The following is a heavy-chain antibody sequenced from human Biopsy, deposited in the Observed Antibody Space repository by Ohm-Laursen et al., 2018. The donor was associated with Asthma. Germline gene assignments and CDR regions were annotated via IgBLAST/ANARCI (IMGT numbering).Heavy chain of an antibody. J-gene: IGHJ4*02. D-gene: IGHD3-22*01. Sequence: SLRLSCAASRFTFTKYAMSWVRQAPGKGLEWVSAISGSGDNTYYADSVKGRLTISRDNSKNTLYLQMNSLRAEDTAVYYCARGDSSNWSHYYFDYWGQGTLVTVSS. CDR2: ISGSGDNT. CDR3: ARGDSSNWSHYYFDY. V-gene: IGHV3-23*01. CDR1: RFTFTKYA.